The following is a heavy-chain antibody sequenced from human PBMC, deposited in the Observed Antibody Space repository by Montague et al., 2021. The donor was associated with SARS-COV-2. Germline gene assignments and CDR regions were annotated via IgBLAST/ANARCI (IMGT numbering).Heavy chain of an antibody. D-gene: IGHD2-15*01. Sequence: SETLSLTCTVSGGSISSSSYYWGWIRQPPGKGLEWIGSIYYSGSTYYNPSLKGRVTISVDTSKNQFSLKLSSVTAADTAVYYCARSTYCSGGSCERALLNYWGQGTLVTVSS. CDR3: ARSTYCSGGSCERALLNY. CDR1: GGSISSSSYY. V-gene: IGHV4-39*01. CDR2: IYYSGST. J-gene: IGHJ4*02.